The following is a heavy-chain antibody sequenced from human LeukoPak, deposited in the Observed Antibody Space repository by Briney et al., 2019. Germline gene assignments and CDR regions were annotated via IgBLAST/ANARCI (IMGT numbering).Heavy chain of an antibody. D-gene: IGHD2-2*01. CDR2: IKQDGSEK. V-gene: IGHV3-7*04. CDR1: GFIFSNYW. J-gene: IGHJ4*02. Sequence: GGSLRLSCAASGFIFSNYWMTWVRQAPGKGLEWVANIKQDGSEKYYVDSVKGRFTISRDNAKKTLYLQMNSLRAEDTAIYYCARDGGGCSSTSCYDRLDYWGQGTLVTVSS. CDR3: ARDGGGCSSTSCYDRLDY.